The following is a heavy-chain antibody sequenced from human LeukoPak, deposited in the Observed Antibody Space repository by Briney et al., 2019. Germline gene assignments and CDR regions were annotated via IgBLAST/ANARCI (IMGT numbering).Heavy chain of an antibody. Sequence: GGSLRLSCAASGFTFSGSSMHWVRQASGKGLEWVGRIRSKANSYATAYAASVKGRFTISRDDSKNTAYVQMNSLKTEDTAVYYCASQPREYGWFDPWGQGTLVTVSS. CDR1: GFTFSGSS. D-gene: IGHD2/OR15-2a*01. CDR3: ASQPREYGWFDP. V-gene: IGHV3-73*01. J-gene: IGHJ5*02. CDR2: IRSKANSYAT.